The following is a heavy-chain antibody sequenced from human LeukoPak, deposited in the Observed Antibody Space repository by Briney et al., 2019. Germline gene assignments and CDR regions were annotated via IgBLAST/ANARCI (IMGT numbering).Heavy chain of an antibody. V-gene: IGHV1-8*01. Sequence: ASVKVSCKASGYTFTSYDINWVRQATGQGLEWMGWMNPNSGNTGYAQKFQGRVTMTRNTSISTAYMELSSLRSEDTAAYYCARGAHYYDSSGYYWVFDYWGQGTLVTVSS. CDR2: MNPNSGNT. CDR1: GYTFTSYD. CDR3: ARGAHYYDSSGYYWVFDY. D-gene: IGHD3-22*01. J-gene: IGHJ4*02.